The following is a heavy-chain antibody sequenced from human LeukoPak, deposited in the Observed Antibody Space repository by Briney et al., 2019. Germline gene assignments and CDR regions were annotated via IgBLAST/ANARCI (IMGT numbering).Heavy chain of an antibody. J-gene: IGHJ3*02. Sequence: ASVKVSCKASGGTFSSYAISWVRQAPGQGLEWMGGIIPIFGTANYAQKFQGRVTITTDESTSTAYMELSSLRSEDTAVYYCARGRDWWGAFDIWGQGTMVTVSS. D-gene: IGHD2-15*01. V-gene: IGHV1-69*05. CDR1: GGTFSSYA. CDR3: ARGRDWWGAFDI. CDR2: IIPIFGTA.